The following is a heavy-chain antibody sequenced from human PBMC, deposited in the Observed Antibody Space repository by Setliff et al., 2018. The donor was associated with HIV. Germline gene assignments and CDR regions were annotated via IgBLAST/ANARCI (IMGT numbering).Heavy chain of an antibody. CDR2: ISRSGVST. Sequence: GGSLRLSCVVSGLTFSTSAMSWVRQGPGKGLHWVAGISRSGVSTHYADPVKGRFSISRDNAKNSLYLQMNSLRAEDTAIYYCARGGASSLPLDYWGHGTLVTVSS. J-gene: IGHJ4*01. D-gene: IGHD6-13*01. CDR3: ARGGASSLPLDY. V-gene: IGHV3-23*01. CDR1: GLTFSTSA.